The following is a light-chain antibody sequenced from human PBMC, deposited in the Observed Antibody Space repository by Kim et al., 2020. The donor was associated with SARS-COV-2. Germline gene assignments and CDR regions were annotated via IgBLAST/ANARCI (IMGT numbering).Light chain of an antibody. CDR3: HLSYTMPFP. J-gene: IGKJ2*01. V-gene: IGKV1-8*01. CDR2: AAS. Sequence: AIRLTQSPSSVSASTGDRVTITCRARQGISSYLAWYQQKSGQVPKLLIYAASTLQTGVPSRFSGSGSGTDFTLTISCLQSEDFATFDSHLSYTMPFPFGHGT. CDR1: QGISSY.